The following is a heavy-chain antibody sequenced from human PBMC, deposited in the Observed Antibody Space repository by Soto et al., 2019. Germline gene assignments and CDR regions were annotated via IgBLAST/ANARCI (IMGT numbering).Heavy chain of an antibody. V-gene: IGHV4-39*01. D-gene: IGHD2-15*01. CDR3: ARLDRGNCSGGSCYSGWFAP. CDR2: SYYSGST. CDR1: GGSISSSSYY. J-gene: IGHJ5*02. Sequence: QLQLQESGPGLVKPSETLSLTCTVSGGSISSSSYYWGWIRQPPGKGLDWIGGSYYSGSTYYNPSLNRRVTISEDTSKDQFSLTLSSVNAADTAVYYCARLDRGNCSGGSCYSGWFAPWGQGTMVTVSS.